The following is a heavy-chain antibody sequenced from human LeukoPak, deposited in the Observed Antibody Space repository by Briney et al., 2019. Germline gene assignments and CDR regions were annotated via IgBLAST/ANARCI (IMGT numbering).Heavy chain of an antibody. Sequence: SETLSLTCTVSGGSISSYYWSWIWQPPGKGLEWIGYIYYSGSTNYNPSLKSRVTISVDTSKNQFSLKLSSVTAADTAVYYCARDGKDSSSWAYNWFDPWGQGTLVTVSS. CDR1: GGSISSYY. D-gene: IGHD6-13*01. J-gene: IGHJ5*02. CDR2: IYYSGST. V-gene: IGHV4-59*01. CDR3: ARDGKDSSSWAYNWFDP.